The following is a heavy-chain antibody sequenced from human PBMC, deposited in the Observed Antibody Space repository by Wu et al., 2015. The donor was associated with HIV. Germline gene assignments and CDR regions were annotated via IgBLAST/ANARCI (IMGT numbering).Heavy chain of an antibody. Sequence: QAQLLQSGAEVKKPGSSVKVSCKASGGTFSSYAISWVRQAPGQGLEWMGGIIPIFGTANYAQKFQGRVTITTDESTSTAYMELSSLRSEDTAVYYCASRAHESSGPTGAFDIWGQGTMVTVSS. D-gene: IGHD6-19*01. CDR3: ASRAHESSGPTGAFDI. CDR1: GGTFSSYA. V-gene: IGHV1-69*05. J-gene: IGHJ3*02. CDR2: IIPIFGTA.